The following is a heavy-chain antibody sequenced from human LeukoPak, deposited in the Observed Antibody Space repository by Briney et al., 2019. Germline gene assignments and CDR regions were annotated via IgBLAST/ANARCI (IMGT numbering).Heavy chain of an antibody. D-gene: IGHD1-14*01. J-gene: IGHJ4*02. CDR2: IKEDGSER. CDR1: AFIFSGHW. V-gene: IGHV3-7*03. Sequence: GGSLRLSCEGSAFIFSGHWMNWVRQTPGKGLEWVASIKEDGSERQYVDSVKGRFSISRDNTKGSLFLQLNSLRAEDTAVYYCANTGYNNRWPPYYFDYWGQGTLVTVSS. CDR3: ANTGYNNRWPPYYFDY.